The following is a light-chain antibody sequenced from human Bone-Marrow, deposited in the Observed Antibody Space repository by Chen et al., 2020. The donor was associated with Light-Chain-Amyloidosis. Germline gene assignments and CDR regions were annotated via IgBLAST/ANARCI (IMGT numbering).Light chain of an antibody. CDR3: QVWDRSSDRPV. J-gene: IGLJ3*02. CDR2: DDS. Sequence: YVLTQPSSVPVAPGHTATIACGGNNIGTTSVHWYQQTPGQAPLLVVYDDSDRPSGIPERLSGSNSGNTATLTISRVEAGDEADYYCQVWDRSSDRPVFGGGTKLTVL. V-gene: IGLV3-21*02. CDR1: NIGTTS.